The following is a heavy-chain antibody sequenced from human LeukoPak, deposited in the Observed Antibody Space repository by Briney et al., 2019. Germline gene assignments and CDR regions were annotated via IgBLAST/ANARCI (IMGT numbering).Heavy chain of an antibody. CDR3: AKDWGGIAAAGTYDY. CDR1: GFTFSSYA. J-gene: IGHJ4*02. D-gene: IGHD6-13*01. CDR2: ISGSGGST. Sequence: GGPLRLSCAASGFTFSSYAMSWVRQAPGKGLEWVSAISGSGGSTYYADSVKGRFTISRDNSKNTLYLQMNSLRAEDTAVYYSAKDWGGIAAAGTYDYWGQGTLVSVSS. V-gene: IGHV3-23*01.